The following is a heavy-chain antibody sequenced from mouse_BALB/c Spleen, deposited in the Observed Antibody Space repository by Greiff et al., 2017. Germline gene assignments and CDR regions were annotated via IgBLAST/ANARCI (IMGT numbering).Heavy chain of an antibody. J-gene: IGHJ2*01. CDR1: GYTFTSYV. V-gene: IGHV1-14*01. Sequence: EVQVVESGPELVKPGASVKMSCKASGYTFTSYVMHWVKQTPGQGLEWIGYINPYNDGTKYNEKFKGKATLTSDKSSSTAYMELSSLTSEDSAVYYCAREGMITREYYFDYWGQGTTLTVSS. CDR3: AREGMITREYYFDY. D-gene: IGHD2-4*01. CDR2: INPYNDGT.